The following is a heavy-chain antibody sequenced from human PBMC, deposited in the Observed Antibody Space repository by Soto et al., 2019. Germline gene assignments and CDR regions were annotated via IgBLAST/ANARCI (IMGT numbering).Heavy chain of an antibody. CDR1: GGSISSYY. V-gene: IGHV4-59*08. CDR3: ARLYGGSIDY. D-gene: IGHD2-15*01. Sequence: QVQLQESGPGLVKPSETLSLTCTVSGGSISSYYWSWIRQPPGKGLECIGYIYYSGSTNYNPSIKSRVTISVDTSKNQFSLKLSSVTAADTAVYYCARLYGGSIDYWCQRTLVTVSS. CDR2: IYYSGST. J-gene: IGHJ4*02.